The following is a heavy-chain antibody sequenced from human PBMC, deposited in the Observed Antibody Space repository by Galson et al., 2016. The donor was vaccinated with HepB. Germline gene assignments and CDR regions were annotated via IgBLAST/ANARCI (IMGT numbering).Heavy chain of an antibody. CDR2: VNPGNGNT. J-gene: IGHJ6*02. Sequence: SVKVSCKAFGYPFSDYDIHWVRQAPGQRLEWMGWVNPGNGNTKYSQKFQGRATFTRDTSANTAYMELSSLRSEDTAVYFCPRAVSRGTSSFGMDVWGQGTTVIVSS. CDR3: PRAVSRGTSSFGMDV. CDR1: GYPFSDYD. V-gene: IGHV1-3*01. D-gene: IGHD2-2*01.